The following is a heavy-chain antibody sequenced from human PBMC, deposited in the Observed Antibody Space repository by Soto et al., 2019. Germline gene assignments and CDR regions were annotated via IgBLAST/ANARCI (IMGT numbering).Heavy chain of an antibody. D-gene: IGHD1-1*01. J-gene: IGHJ1*01. CDR2: ISTYNGNT. Sequence: QVQLVQSGAEVKNPGASVKVSCKASGYTFTEYGISWVRQAPGQGPEWMGWISTYNGNTNHAQKFQDRVSMTTDTSTSTAYMELMSLRSDDTAVYYCARDGLTRGYFVHWGQGTLVTVSS. CDR1: GYTFTEYG. V-gene: IGHV1-18*01. CDR3: ARDGLTRGYFVH.